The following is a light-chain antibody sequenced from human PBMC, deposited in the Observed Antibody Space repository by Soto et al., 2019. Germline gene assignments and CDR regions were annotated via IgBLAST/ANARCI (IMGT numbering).Light chain of an antibody. CDR2: GAS. V-gene: IGKV3-15*01. CDR1: QSVNSN. J-gene: IGKJ2*01. Sequence: ERVMTQSPATLSVSPGERATLSCSASQSVNSNLAWYQQKPGQAPRLLISGASTRATGIPDRFSGSGSGTEFTLTISSLQSEDFAIYSCQQYNNWPYTVGQGTKLEI. CDR3: QQYNNWPYT.